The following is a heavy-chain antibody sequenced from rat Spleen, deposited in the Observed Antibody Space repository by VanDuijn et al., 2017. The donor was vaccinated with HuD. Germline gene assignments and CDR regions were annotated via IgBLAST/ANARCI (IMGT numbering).Heavy chain of an antibody. Sequence: EVQLVESGGGLVQPGRSLKLSCAASGFTFSSFAMAWVRQAPKKGLEWVATITSGGSNTYYPDSVKGRFTISRDNAKSTLYLQMDSLRSEDTATYYCATCYFDYWGQGVMVTVSS. J-gene: IGHJ2*01. CDR3: ATCYFDY. CDR2: ITSGGSNT. CDR1: GFTFSSFA. V-gene: IGHV5-25*01.